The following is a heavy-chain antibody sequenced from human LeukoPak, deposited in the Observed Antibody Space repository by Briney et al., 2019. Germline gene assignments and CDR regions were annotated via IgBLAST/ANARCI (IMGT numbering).Heavy chain of an antibody. D-gene: IGHD3-10*01. CDR2: ISGYNGNT. V-gene: IGHV1-18*01. Sequence: ASVKVSCRASGYTFTSYGISWVRQAPGQGLEWMGWISGYNGNTNYAQKFQGRVTITTDESTSTAYMELSSLRSEDTAVYYCARMYYYGSGSYSNSAHFDYWGQGTLVTVSS. J-gene: IGHJ4*02. CDR3: ARMYYYGSGSYSNSAHFDY. CDR1: GYTFTSYG.